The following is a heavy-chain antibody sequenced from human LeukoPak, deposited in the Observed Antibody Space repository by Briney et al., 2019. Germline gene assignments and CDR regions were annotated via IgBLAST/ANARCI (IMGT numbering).Heavy chain of an antibody. J-gene: IGHJ4*02. CDR2: INPSGGST. CDR1: GYTFTRYF. CDR3: ARDPSTYEEQLAFDY. Sequence: ASVKVSCKASGYTFTRYFMHWVRQAPGQGLEWMGIINPSGGSTRYVQKFQGRVTMTRDTSINTAYMELSRLRSDDTAVYYCARDPSTYEEQLAFDYWGQGTLVTVSS. V-gene: IGHV1-46*01. D-gene: IGHD3-3*01.